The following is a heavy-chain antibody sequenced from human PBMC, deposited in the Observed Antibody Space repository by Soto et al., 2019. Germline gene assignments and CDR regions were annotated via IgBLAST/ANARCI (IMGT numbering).Heavy chain of an antibody. J-gene: IGHJ6*03. CDR1: GYTFTSYG. D-gene: IGHD3-3*01. Sequence: QVQLVQSGAEVKKPRASVKVSCKASGYTFTSYGISWVRQAPGQGLEWMGWISAYNGNTNYAQKLQGRVTMTTDTATSTAYMELRSLRADDTAVYYWARDFGSGYYTPDYYYMDVWGKGTTVTVSS. CDR2: ISAYNGNT. V-gene: IGHV1-18*01. CDR3: ARDFGSGYYTPDYYYMDV.